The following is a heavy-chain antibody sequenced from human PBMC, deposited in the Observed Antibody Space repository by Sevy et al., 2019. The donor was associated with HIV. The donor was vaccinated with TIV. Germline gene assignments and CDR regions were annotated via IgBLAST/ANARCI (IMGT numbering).Heavy chain of an antibody. CDR3: ASQRITMVQGAYYYYYGMDV. CDR2: INGHNGNT. D-gene: IGHD3-10*01. V-gene: IGHV1-18*01. J-gene: IGHJ6*02. Sequence: ASVKVSCKASGYIFTSYGISWVRQAPRQGLEWMGWINGHNGNTNYVQNLQGRVTMTTDTSTNTAYMELRSLRSDDTAVYYCASQRITMVQGAYYYYYGMDVWGQGTTVTVSS. CDR1: GYIFTSYG.